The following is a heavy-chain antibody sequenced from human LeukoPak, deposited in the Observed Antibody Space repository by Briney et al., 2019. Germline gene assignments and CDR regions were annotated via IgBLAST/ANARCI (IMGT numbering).Heavy chain of an antibody. V-gene: IGHV4-28*01. CDR1: GYSISSNNW. Sequence: SETLSLTCAVSGYSISSNNWWAWIRQPPGKGLEWIGYIYYNGNTYFNPYNPSLTSRVTMSVDTSKNQFSLKLDSVTEIDTAMYYCARNQAVAANRGAFDIWGQGTMVTVSS. J-gene: IGHJ3*02. D-gene: IGHD6-19*01. CDR2: IYYNGNT. CDR3: ARNQAVAANRGAFDI.